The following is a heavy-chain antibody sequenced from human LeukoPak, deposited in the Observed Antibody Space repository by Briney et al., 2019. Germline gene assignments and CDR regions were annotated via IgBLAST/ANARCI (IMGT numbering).Heavy chain of an antibody. V-gene: IGHV1-69*05. J-gene: IGHJ4*02. CDR2: IIPIFGTA. Sequence: SVKVSCKASGGTFSSYAISWVRQAPGQGLEWMGGIIPIFGTANYAQKFQGRVTITTDESTSTAYMELSSLRSEDTAVYYCARERRSRLYYYDSSGYLVWGQGTLVTVSS. CDR1: GGTFSSYA. CDR3: ARERRSRLYYYDSSGYLV. D-gene: IGHD3-22*01.